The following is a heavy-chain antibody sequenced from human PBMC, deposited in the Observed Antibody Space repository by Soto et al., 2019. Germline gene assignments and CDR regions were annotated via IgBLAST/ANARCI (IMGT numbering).Heavy chain of an antibody. CDR1: GFTFSSYA. CDR2: ISGSGGST. Sequence: PGGSLRLSCAASGFTFSSYAMGWVRQAPGKGLEWVSAISGSGGSTYYADSVKGRFTISRDNSKNTLYLQMNSLRAEDTAVYYCAKDKLSSSWLFDYWGQGTLVTVSS. D-gene: IGHD6-13*01. J-gene: IGHJ4*02. CDR3: AKDKLSSSWLFDY. V-gene: IGHV3-23*01.